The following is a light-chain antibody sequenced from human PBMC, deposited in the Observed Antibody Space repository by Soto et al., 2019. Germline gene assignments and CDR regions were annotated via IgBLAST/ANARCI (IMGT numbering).Light chain of an antibody. CDR1: QSVSSNS. V-gene: IGKV3-20*01. CDR3: QQYGSSPRT. CDR2: GAS. J-gene: IGKJ1*01. Sequence: EIVLTQSPGTLPLSPGERATLSCRASQSVSSNSLAWYQQRPGQAPRLLIYGASSRATGIPDRFSGSGSRTDFTLTISRLEPEDFAVYYCQQYGSSPRTFGQGTKVEIK.